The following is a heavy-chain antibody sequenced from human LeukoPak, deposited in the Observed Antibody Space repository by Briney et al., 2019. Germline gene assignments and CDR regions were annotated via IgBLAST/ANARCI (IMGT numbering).Heavy chain of an antibody. CDR1: GESFSGYY. Sequence: PSETLSLTCAVYGESFSGYYWSRIRQPPGKGLEWIGEINHSGSTNYNPSLKSRVTISVDTSKNQFSLKLSSVTAADTAVYYCARGRRYYYGSGSYHGNWFDPWGQGTLVTVSS. V-gene: IGHV4-34*01. D-gene: IGHD3-10*01. J-gene: IGHJ5*02. CDR2: INHSGST. CDR3: ARGRRYYYGSGSYHGNWFDP.